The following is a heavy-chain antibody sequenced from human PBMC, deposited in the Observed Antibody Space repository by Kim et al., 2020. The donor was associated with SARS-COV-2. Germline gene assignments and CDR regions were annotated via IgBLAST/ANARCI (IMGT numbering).Heavy chain of an antibody. Sequence: SETLSLTCAVFGESFSGFSWTWIRQSSGKGLEWIGEINQRGSTNYNPSLKSRVSISLDTSKNQFSLKVTSVTAADTAIYYGARGRVGVVPSPVLGLGPFWKYHYMDVADKGATVTVS. J-gene: IGHJ6*03. D-gene: IGHD2-15*01. V-gene: IGHV4-34*01. CDR3: ARGRVGVVPSPVLGLGPFWKYHYMDV. CDR1: GESFSGFS. CDR2: INQRGST.